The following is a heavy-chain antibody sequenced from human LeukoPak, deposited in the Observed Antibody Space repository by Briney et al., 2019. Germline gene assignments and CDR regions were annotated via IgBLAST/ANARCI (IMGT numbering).Heavy chain of an antibody. Sequence: GGSLRLSCAASGFTFSSYAMSWVRQAPGKGLEWVSSISASGGGTYYADSVKGRFTISRDNPKNTLYLQLSSLRADDTAVYHCAKERDGDYVRYTHYWGQGTLVTVFS. V-gene: IGHV3-23*01. J-gene: IGHJ4*02. D-gene: IGHD4-17*01. CDR1: GFTFSSYA. CDR2: ISASGGGT. CDR3: AKERDGDYVRYTHY.